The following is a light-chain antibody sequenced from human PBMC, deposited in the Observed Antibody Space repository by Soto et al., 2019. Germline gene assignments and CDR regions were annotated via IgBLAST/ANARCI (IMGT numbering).Light chain of an antibody. J-gene: IGKJ4*01. CDR2: GAS. Sequence: EIVMTQSPATLSVSPGERATLSCRASQSVNSNLAWYQQKPGQAPRLLIYGASTRAIGIPARFSGSGSGTEFTLTISSLQSEDFAVYYCQQYNNWPSLTFGGGTKVEIK. CDR1: QSVNSN. CDR3: QQYNNWPSLT. V-gene: IGKV3-15*01.